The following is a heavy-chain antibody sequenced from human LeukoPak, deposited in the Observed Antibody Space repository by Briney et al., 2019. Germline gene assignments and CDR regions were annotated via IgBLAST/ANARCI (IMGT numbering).Heavy chain of an antibody. J-gene: IGHJ6*03. V-gene: IGHV3-23*01. Sequence: GGSLRLSCAASGFTFSGFAMSWVRRTPGKALEWFSGISGSGDNTLYADSVKGRFTISRDNSKNTLYLEMNSLRAEDTAIYYRAKIKGRALPTYYRDVWPQEPTVPVSS. CDR2: ISGSGDNT. CDR1: GFTFSGFA. CDR3: AKIKGRALPTYYRDV. D-gene: IGHD4-11*01.